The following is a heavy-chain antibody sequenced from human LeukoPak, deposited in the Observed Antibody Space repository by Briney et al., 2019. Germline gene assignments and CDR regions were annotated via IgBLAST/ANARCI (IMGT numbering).Heavy chain of an antibody. Sequence: GGSLRLSCAASGFTFDDYAMHWVRQAPGKGLEWVSLISWDGGSTYYADSMKGRFTISRDNSKNSLYLQMNSLRAEDTALYYCARASGIAAAGTNYFDYWGQGTLVTVSS. CDR2: ISWDGGST. V-gene: IGHV3-43D*03. CDR1: GFTFDDYA. D-gene: IGHD6-13*01. CDR3: ARASGIAAAGTNYFDY. J-gene: IGHJ4*02.